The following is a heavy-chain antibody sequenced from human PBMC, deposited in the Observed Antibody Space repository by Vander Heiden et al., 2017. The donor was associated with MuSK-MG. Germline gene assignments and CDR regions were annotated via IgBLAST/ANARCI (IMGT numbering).Heavy chain of an antibody. J-gene: IGHJ4*02. Sequence: ELQLVESGGGLVKPGGSLRLSCSASGFTFNHYNMNRVRQAPGKGLEWVSSISSSSNYIYYADSVKGRFTISRDNAKNSLYLQMNSLRAEDTAVYYCARDAPGSMGDYIAVDYWGQGTLVTVSS. V-gene: IGHV3-21*01. CDR3: ARDAPGSMGDYIAVDY. CDR2: ISSSSNYI. CDR1: GFTFNHYN. D-gene: IGHD4-4*01.